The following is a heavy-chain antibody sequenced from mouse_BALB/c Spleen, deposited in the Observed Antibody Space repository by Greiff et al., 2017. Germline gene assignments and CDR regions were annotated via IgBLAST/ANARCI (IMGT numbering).Heavy chain of an antibody. Sequence: QVQLQQSGAELMKPGASVKISCKATGYTFSSYWIEWVKQRPGHGLEWIGEILPGSGSTNYNEKFKGKATFTADTSSNTAYMQLSSLTSEDSAVYYCARGNYYGSRGAMDYWGQGTSVTVSS. CDR2: ILPGSGST. CDR3: ARGNYYGSRGAMDY. CDR1: GYTFSSYW. J-gene: IGHJ4*01. D-gene: IGHD1-1*01. V-gene: IGHV1-9*01.